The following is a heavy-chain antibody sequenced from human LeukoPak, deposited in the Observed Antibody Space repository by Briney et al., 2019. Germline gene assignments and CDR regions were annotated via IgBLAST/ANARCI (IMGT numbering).Heavy chain of an antibody. CDR3: ARDLGGSGPTPIDY. CDR2: VSSDGRET. Sequence: GGSLRLSCAASGFTFSSYWMHWVRQAPGKGLVWVSRVSSDGRETIYADSVKGRFTISRDNAMNTLYLQMNSLRAEDTAVYYCARDLGGSGPTPIDYWGQGILVTVSS. D-gene: IGHD4-23*01. CDR1: GFTFSSYW. V-gene: IGHV3-74*01. J-gene: IGHJ4*02.